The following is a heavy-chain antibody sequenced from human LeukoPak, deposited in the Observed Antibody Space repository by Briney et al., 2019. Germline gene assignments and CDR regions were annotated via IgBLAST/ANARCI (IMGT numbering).Heavy chain of an antibody. CDR3: ARVEREWGVYYYYMDV. J-gene: IGHJ6*03. CDR1: GYTFTSYG. V-gene: IGHV1-18*01. D-gene: IGHD3-16*01. CDR2: ISAYNGNT. Sequence: ASVKVSCKASGYTFTSYGISWVRQAPGQGLEWMGWISAYNGNTNYAQKPQGRVTMTTDTSTSTAYMELRSLRSDDTAVYYCARVEREWGVYYYYMDVWGNGTTVTVSS.